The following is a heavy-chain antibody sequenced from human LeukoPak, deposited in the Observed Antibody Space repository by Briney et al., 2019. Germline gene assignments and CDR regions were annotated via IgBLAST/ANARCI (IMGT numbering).Heavy chain of an antibody. CDR3: SRGWLQPVS. CDR1: GFTFSSFN. CDR2: ISSSGNSI. J-gene: IGHJ4*02. V-gene: IGHV3-21*01. Sequence: PGGSLRLSCAASGFTFSSFNMNWVRQAPGKGLEWVSSISSSGNSIYYADSVQGRFTISRANAKNSLYLQMNSLRDEDTAVYYCSRGWLQPVSWGEGTLVTVSS. D-gene: IGHD5-24*01.